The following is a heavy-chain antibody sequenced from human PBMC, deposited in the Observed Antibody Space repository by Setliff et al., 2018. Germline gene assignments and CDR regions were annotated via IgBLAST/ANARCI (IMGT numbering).Heavy chain of an antibody. CDR1: RGTFSSYG. D-gene: IGHD3-22*01. CDR2: IIPIFGTI. J-gene: IGHJ6*03. CDR3: AREEGYYYDSTDYYYYMDV. V-gene: IGHV1-69*13. Sequence: SVKVSCKASRGTFSSYGITWVRQAPGQGLEWMGGIIPIFGTINYAQKFQGRVTITADESTSTVYMELSSLRSDDTALYYCAREEGYYYDSTDYYYYMDVWGKGTTVTVSS.